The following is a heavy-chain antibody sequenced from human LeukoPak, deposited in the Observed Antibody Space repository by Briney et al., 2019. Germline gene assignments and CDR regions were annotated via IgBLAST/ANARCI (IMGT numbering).Heavy chain of an antibody. Sequence: SETLSLTCTVSGGSISSYYWSWIRQPPGKGLEWIGYIYYSGSTNYNPSLKSRVTISVDTSKNQFSLKLSSVTAADTAVYYCARTVYDYVWGSYLVDYWGQGTLVTVSS. CDR1: GGSISSYY. V-gene: IGHV4-59*01. D-gene: IGHD3-16*01. CDR2: IYYSGST. CDR3: ARTVYDYVWGSYLVDY. J-gene: IGHJ4*02.